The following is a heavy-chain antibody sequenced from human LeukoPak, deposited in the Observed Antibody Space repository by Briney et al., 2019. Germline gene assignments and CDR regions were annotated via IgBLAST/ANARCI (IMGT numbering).Heavy chain of an antibody. J-gene: IGHJ4*02. CDR3: AKELSSGWYYFDY. CDR2: ISDDGSNK. CDR1: GLTFSSYG. V-gene: IGHV3-30*18. D-gene: IGHD6-19*01. Sequence: GGSLRLSSAASGLTFSSYGMHWVRQAPGKGLEWVALISDDGSNKYYADCVKGRFSISRDNSKNMLYLQMNSLRGEDTAVYYCAKELSSGWYYFDYWGQGTLVTVSS.